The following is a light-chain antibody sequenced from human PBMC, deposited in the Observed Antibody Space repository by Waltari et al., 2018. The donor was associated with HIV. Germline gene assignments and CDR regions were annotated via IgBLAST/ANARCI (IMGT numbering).Light chain of an antibody. Sequence: ENVLTQSPGTLSLSPGERANLSCRASQSVSSPYFAWYQQKPGRAPRLLIYGASTRATGIPDRFSGSGSGTDFTLTISRLEPEDFAVYYCQQYDGSVTFGGGTKVEIK. CDR3: QQYDGSVT. CDR2: GAS. V-gene: IGKV3-20*01. CDR1: QSVSSPY. J-gene: IGKJ4*01.